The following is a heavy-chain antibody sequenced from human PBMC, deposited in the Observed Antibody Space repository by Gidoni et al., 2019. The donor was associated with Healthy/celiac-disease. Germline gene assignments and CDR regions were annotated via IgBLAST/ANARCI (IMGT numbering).Heavy chain of an antibody. J-gene: IGHJ4*02. CDR2: IDPEDGET. Sequence: QVQLVQSGAAVKKPGASVNVSCKVSGYTLPALSMHWVRQAPGKGLEWRGGIDPEDGETIYAQKFQGRVTMTEDTSTDTAYMELSSLRSEDTAVYYCATWGGSYYYFDYWGQGTLVTVSS. D-gene: IGHD1-26*01. CDR1: GYTLPALS. V-gene: IGHV1-24*01. CDR3: ATWGGSYYYFDY.